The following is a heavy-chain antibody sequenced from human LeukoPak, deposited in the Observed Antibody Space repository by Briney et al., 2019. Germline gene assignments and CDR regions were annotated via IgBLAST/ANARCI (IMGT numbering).Heavy chain of an antibody. D-gene: IGHD3-10*01. V-gene: IGHV4-34*01. CDR3: ARTYYGPGRPFDY. CDR2: INHSGST. CDR1: GGSFSGYY. Sequence: SETLSLTCAVYGGSFSGYYWSWIRQPPGKGLEWIGEINHSGSTNYNPSLKSRVTISVDTSKNQFSLKLSSVTAADTAVYYCARTYYGPGRPFDYWGQGTLVTVSS. J-gene: IGHJ4*02.